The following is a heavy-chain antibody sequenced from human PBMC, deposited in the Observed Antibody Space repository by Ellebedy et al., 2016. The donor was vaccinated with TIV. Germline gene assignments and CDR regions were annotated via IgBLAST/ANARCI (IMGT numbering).Heavy chain of an antibody. V-gene: IGHV1-2*02. CDR2: INPNSGGT. Sequence: ASVKVSXXASGYTFTGYYMHWVRQAPGQGLEWMGWINPNSGGTNYAQKFQGRVTMTRDTSISTAYMELSRLRSDDTAVYYCAREAGQWLEEYFQHWGQGTLVTVSS. CDR1: GYTFTGYY. D-gene: IGHD6-19*01. J-gene: IGHJ1*01. CDR3: AREAGQWLEEYFQH.